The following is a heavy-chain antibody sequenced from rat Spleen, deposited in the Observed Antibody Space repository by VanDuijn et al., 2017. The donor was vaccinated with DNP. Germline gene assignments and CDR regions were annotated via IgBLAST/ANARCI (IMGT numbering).Heavy chain of an antibody. CDR3: AGGNYGYDPIWYFDF. D-gene: IGHD1-12*03. CDR2: ISYSGST. V-gene: IGHV3-1*01. J-gene: IGHJ1*01. CDR1: GYSITGDY. Sequence: EVQLQESGPGLVKPSQSLSLTCSVTGYSITGDYWGWIRKFPGNKMEWIGHISYSGSTGYNPSLKSRISITRDTSKNQFFLHLNSVTTEDTATYYCAGGNYGYDPIWYFDFWGPGTMVTVSS.